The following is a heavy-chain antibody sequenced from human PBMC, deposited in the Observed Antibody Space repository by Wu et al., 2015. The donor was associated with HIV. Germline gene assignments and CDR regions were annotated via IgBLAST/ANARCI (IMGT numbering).Heavy chain of an antibody. CDR2: FDPEDGET. D-gene: IGHD3-16*02. V-gene: IGHV1-24*01. CDR1: GYTLTELS. CDR3: ATDTGGSYRKSYYMDV. Sequence: QVQLVQSGAEVKKPGASVKVSCKVSGYTLTELSMHWVRQAPGKGLEWMGCFDPEDGETIYAQKFQGRVTMTDDTSTDKAYMELSSLRSEDTAVYYCATDTGGSYRKSYYMDVWGKGTTITVSS. J-gene: IGHJ6*03.